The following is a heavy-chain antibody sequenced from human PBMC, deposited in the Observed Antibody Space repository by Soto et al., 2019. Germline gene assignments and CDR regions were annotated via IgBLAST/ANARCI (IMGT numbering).Heavy chain of an antibody. Sequence: EVQLLESGGCLVQPGGSLRLSCAASGFSFSEYSMPWVRQAPGKGLQWVSAISGDTATTHYADSVKGRFTISRDNYRVTLYLQMSSLRVEDTAIYYCAKPLQQWLLQGSGVDVWGQGTTVTVAS. V-gene: IGHV3-23*01. CDR2: ISGDTATT. CDR1: GFSFSEYS. CDR3: AKPLQQWLLQGSGVDV. J-gene: IGHJ6*02. D-gene: IGHD6-19*01.